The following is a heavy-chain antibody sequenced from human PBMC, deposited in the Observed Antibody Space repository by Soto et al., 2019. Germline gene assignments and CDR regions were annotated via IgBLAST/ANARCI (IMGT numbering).Heavy chain of an antibody. CDR2: IYYSGST. Sequence: QLQLQESGPGLVKPSETLSLTCTVSGGSISSSSYYWGWIRQPPGKGLEWIGSIYYSGSTYYNPSLKSRVTISVDTSKNQFSLKLSSVTAADTAVYYCARHEENEVVPAAGFDYWGQGTLVTVSS. D-gene: IGHD2-2*01. V-gene: IGHV4-39*01. CDR3: ARHEENEVVPAAGFDY. J-gene: IGHJ4*02. CDR1: GGSISSSSYY.